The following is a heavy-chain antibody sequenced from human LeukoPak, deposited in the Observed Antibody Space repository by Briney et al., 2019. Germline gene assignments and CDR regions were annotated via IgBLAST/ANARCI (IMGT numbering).Heavy chain of an antibody. CDR2: IIPIFGTA. V-gene: IGHV1-69*05. CDR3: AHLAGDYSGSYPPDAFDI. CDR1: GGTFSSYA. Sequence: SVKVSCKASGGTFSSYAISWVRQAPGQGLEWMGGIIPIFGTANYAQKFQGRVTITTDESTSTAYRELSSLRSEDTAVYYCAHLAGDYSGSYPPDAFDIWGQGTMVTVSS. D-gene: IGHD1-26*01. J-gene: IGHJ3*02.